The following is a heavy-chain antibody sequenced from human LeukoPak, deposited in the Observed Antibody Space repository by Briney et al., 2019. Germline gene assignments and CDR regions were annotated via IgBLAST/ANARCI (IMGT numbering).Heavy chain of an antibody. CDR2: IHSSGNT. D-gene: IGHD1-1*01. CDR1: GGSISSTTYY. Sequence: PSETLSLTCTVSGGSISSTTYYWGWIRQPPGKGLEWIGSIHSSGNTYYNPSLGSRVTISVDTSKTQFSLKLGSVTAADTAVYFCAKHEILRTADYWGQGTLVTVSS. J-gene: IGHJ4*02. V-gene: IGHV4-39*01. CDR3: AKHEILRTADY.